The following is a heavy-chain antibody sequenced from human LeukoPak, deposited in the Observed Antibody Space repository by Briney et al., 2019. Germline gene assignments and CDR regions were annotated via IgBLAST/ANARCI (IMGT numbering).Heavy chain of an antibody. V-gene: IGHV3-23*01. CDR2: ISYSCGTT. CDR1: GFTYTSCP. Sequence: GGPLSLFCASSGFTYTSCPVIGVRRAPGEGVEGVSSISYSCGTTYHTNSVEGRFNISRDISKNTVYLQMNSLKAEDTAVYTCAKDGVVRGLGPYYFDSWGQGSLVTVSS. D-gene: IGHD3-10*01. CDR3: AKDGVVRGLGPYYFDS. J-gene: IGHJ4*02.